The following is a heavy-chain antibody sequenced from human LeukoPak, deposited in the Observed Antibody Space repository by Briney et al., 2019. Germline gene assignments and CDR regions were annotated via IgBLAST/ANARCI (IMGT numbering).Heavy chain of an antibody. J-gene: IGHJ6*02. CDR1: GGSISSSSYY. Sequence: PSETLSLTCTVSGGSISSSSYYWGWIRQPPGRGLEWIVSIYYSGSTYYNPSLKSRVTISVDTSKNQFSLKLSSVTAADTAVYYCARPGVFPDVWGQGTTVTVSS. V-gene: IGHV4-39*01. CDR3: ARPGVFPDV. D-gene: IGHD2/OR15-2a*01. CDR2: IYYSGST.